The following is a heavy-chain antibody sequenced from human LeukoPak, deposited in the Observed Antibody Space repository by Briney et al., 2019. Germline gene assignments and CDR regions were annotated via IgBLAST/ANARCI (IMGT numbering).Heavy chain of an antibody. CDR2: ISISSSYI. Sequence: GGSLRLSCAASGFTFSRYSMNWVRQAPGKGLEWVSSISISSSYIYYADSVKGRFTMSRDDAKNSLYLQVNSLRAEDTAVYYCARHLANVRWGVNPRWFDPWGQGTLVTVSS. CDR3: ARHLANVRWGVNPRWFDP. D-gene: IGHD3-10*02. CDR1: GFTFSRYS. J-gene: IGHJ5*02. V-gene: IGHV3-21*01.